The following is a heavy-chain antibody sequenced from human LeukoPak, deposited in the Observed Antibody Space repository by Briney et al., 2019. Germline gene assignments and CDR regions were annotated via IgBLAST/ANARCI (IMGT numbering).Heavy chain of an antibody. J-gene: IGHJ4*02. CDR3: ARHLGEGAPWAFDY. CDR2: VFPGGSDI. CDR1: GYNFTPYW. V-gene: IGHV5-51*01. Sequence: GESLKISCKASGYNFTPYWIGWVRQMPGKGLEWMGIVFPGGSDIKYSPSFQGQVTMSVDKSISTAYLQWSSLKASDTAMYYCARHLGEGAPWAFDYWGQGTLVTVSS. D-gene: IGHD1-26*01.